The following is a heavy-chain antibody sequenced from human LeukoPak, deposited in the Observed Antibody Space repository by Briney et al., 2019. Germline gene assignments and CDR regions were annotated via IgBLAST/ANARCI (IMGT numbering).Heavy chain of an antibody. V-gene: IGHV3-66*01. CDR3: ARANGGNMWRGHYFDC. Sequence: GGSLRLPCAASGLTVSSNYMSWVGQAPGEGLERLAVIYNGDMTYYADSVKGRFTISRDNSKNTLYLQMNNLRAEDTAVYYCARANGGNMWRGHYFDCWGQGTLVTVSS. CDR2: IYNGDMT. D-gene: IGHD4-23*01. J-gene: IGHJ4*02. CDR1: GLTVSSNY.